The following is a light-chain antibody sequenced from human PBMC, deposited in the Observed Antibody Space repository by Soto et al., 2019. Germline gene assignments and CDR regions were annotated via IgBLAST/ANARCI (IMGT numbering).Light chain of an antibody. J-gene: IGLJ3*02. CDR3: QTWGTGIVV. CDR1: SGHSSNA. V-gene: IGLV4-69*01. Sequence: QPVLTQSPSASASLGASVTVTCTLSSGHSSNAVAWHQQQPEKGPRYLMRLNSDGSHSKGDGIPDRFTGSSSGADRYLTISSLQSEDEADYYCQTWGTGIVVFCGGTKLTVL. CDR2: LNSDGSH.